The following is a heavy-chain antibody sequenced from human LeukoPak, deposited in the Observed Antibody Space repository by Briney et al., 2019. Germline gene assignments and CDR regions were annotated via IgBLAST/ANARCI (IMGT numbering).Heavy chain of an antibody. CDR1: GGTFSSYA. V-gene: IGHV1-18*01. CDR2: ISAYNGNT. J-gene: IGHJ4*02. D-gene: IGHD3-3*01. CDR3: ARASITIFGVVLNFDY. Sequence: ASVKVSCKASGGTFSSYAISWVRQAPGQGLEWMGWISAYNGNTNYAQKLQGRVTMTTDTSTSTAYMELRSLRSDDTAVYYCARASITIFGVVLNFDYWGQGTLVTVSS.